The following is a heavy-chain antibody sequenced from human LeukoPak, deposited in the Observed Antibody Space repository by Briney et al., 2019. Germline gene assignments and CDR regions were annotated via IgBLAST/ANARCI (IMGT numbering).Heavy chain of an antibody. Sequence: SETLSLTCSVSGGSISSSYWSWIRQPPGKGLEWIGNIDYSGRSSYNPSLKSRLTISIDTPKTQFSLKLRSVTAADTAVYYCARVPIIAVAGTFDYWGQGTLVTVSS. J-gene: IGHJ4*02. CDR1: GGSISSSY. D-gene: IGHD6-19*01. V-gene: IGHV4-59*08. CDR2: IDYSGRS. CDR3: ARVPIIAVAGTFDY.